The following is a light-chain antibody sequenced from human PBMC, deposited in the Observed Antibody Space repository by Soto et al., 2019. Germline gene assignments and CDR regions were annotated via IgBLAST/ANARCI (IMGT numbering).Light chain of an antibody. CDR2: GAS. V-gene: IGKV3-15*01. Sequence: EIVITQSPATLSVSPVERATLSCRASQSVSSNLAWYQQKPGQAPRLLIYGASTRATGIPARFSGSGSGTDFTLTIRSLQSEDFAVYYCQPYDNWPPITCGHGTRREIK. CDR1: QSVSSN. CDR3: QPYDNWPPIT. J-gene: IGKJ5*01.